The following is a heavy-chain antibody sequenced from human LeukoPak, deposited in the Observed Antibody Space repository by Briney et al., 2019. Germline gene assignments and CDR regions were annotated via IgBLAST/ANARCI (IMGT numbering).Heavy chain of an antibody. CDR2: IYPGDSDT. D-gene: IGHD4-17*01. CDR3: ATRRGDYGDYGYWFDP. Sequence: WWSWVRQPPGKCLEWMGIIYPGDSDTRYSPSFQGQVTISADKSISTAYLQWSSLKASDTAMYYCATRRGDYGDYGYWFDPWGQGTLVTVSS. J-gene: IGHJ5*02. V-gene: IGHV5-51*01. CDR1: W.